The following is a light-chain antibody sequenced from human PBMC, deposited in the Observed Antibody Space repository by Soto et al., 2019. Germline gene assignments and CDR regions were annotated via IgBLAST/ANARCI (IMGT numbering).Light chain of an antibody. CDR3: QQYGYSRT. J-gene: IGKJ1*01. Sequence: VLTQSPGTLPLSPGERATLSCRASQTRSSRHLAWYQQKPGQAPRLLIYGSSRRATDIPVRFSGSGSGTDFTLTICTLEPEDFAIYFCQQYGYSRTFGQGNKVEIK. CDR1: QTRSSRH. V-gene: IGKV3-20*01. CDR2: GSS.